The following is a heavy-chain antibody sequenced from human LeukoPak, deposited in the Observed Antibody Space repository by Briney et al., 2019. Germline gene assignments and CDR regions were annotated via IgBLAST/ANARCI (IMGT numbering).Heavy chain of an antibody. CDR2: IYTSGTT. CDR1: GGSISSGSYY. CDR3: ASTSWELSHFTRTYNWFDP. J-gene: IGHJ5*02. Sequence: SETLSLTCNVSGGSISSGSYYWSWIRQPAGKGLEWIGRIYTSGTTNYNPSLESRVTISVDTSKKQFSLKLSSVTAADTAVYYCASTSWELSHFTRTYNWFDPWGQGTLVTVSS. V-gene: IGHV4-61*02. D-gene: IGHD1-26*01.